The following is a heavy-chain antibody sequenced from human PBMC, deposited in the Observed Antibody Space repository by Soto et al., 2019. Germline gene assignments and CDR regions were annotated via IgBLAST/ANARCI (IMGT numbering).Heavy chain of an antibody. V-gene: IGHV4-39*01. CDR1: GGSISSSSYY. CDR2: IYYSGST. Sequence: QLQLQESGPGLVKPSETLSLTCTVSGGSISSSSYYWGWIRQPPGKGLEWIGSIYYSGSTYYNPSLKSRVTISVDTSKNQFSLKLSSVTAADTAVYYCARWVAAAGTYLWFDPWGQGTLVTVSS. J-gene: IGHJ5*02. CDR3: ARWVAAAGTYLWFDP. D-gene: IGHD6-13*01.